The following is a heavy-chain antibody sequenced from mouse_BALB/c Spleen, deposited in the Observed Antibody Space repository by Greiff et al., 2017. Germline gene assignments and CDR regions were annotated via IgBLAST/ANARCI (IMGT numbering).Heavy chain of an antibody. CDR1: GYAFSSYW. J-gene: IGHJ3*01. CDR2: IYPGDGDT. V-gene: IGHV1-80*01. Sequence: VKLQESGAELVRPGSSVKISCKASGYAFSSYWMNWVKQRPGQGLEWIGQIYPGDGDTNYNGKFKGKATLTADKSSSTAYMQLSSLTSEDSAVYFCARLGKGFAYWGQGTLVTVSA. D-gene: IGHD2-1*01. CDR3: ARLGKGFAY.